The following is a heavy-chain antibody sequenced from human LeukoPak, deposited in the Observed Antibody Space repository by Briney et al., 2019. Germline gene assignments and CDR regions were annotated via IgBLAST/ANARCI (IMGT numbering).Heavy chain of an antibody. Sequence: GASVKVSCKASGGTFSSYAISWVRQAPGQGLEWMGGIIPIFGTANYAQKFQGRVTITADESTSTAYMELSSLRSEDTAVYYCARDFAYCGGDCYSRGFDYWGQGTLVTVSS. V-gene: IGHV1-69*13. J-gene: IGHJ4*02. CDR2: IIPIFGTA. CDR3: ARDFAYCGGDCYSRGFDY. D-gene: IGHD2-21*02. CDR1: GGTFSSYA.